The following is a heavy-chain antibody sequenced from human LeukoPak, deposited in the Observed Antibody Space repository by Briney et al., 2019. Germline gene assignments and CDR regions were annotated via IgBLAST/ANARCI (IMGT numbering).Heavy chain of an antibody. CDR3: AKDRPRTPTHLFDY. CDR2: ISYDGSNK. V-gene: IGHV3-30*18. D-gene: IGHD1-14*01. J-gene: IGHJ4*02. Sequence: PGGSLRLSCAASGFTFSSYGMHWVRQAPGKGLEWVAVISYDGSNKYYADSVKGRFTISRDNSKNALYLQMNSLRAEDTAVYYCAKDRPRTPTHLFDYWGQGTLVTVSS. CDR1: GFTFSSYG.